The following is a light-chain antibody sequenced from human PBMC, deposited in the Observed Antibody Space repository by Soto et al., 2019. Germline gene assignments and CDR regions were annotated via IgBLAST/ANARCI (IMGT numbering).Light chain of an antibody. Sequence: IVLTQSPGTLSFAPGERSTLSCRASHSVSSNLAWYQQKPGQAPRLLIYGASTRATGFPARFSGSRSGTEFTLTISSLQSEDFAVYYCQQYNNWPLTFGGGTKVDIK. CDR3: QQYNNWPLT. CDR1: HSVSSN. V-gene: IGKV3-15*01. J-gene: IGKJ4*01. CDR2: GAS.